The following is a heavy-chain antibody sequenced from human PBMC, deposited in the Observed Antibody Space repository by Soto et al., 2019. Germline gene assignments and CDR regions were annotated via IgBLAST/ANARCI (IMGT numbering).Heavy chain of an antibody. D-gene: IGHD3-10*01. CDR3: ARAYPYYYGSGSYYNDYGMDV. CDR1: GFTFSSYW. CDR2: IKQDGGEK. V-gene: IGHV3-7*03. J-gene: IGHJ6*02. Sequence: PGGSLRLSCAASGFTFSSYWMSWVRQAPGKGLEWVANIKQDGGEKYYVDSVKGRFTISRDNAKNSLYLQMNSLRAEDTAVYYCARAYPYYYGSGSYYNDYGMDVWGQGTTVTVSS.